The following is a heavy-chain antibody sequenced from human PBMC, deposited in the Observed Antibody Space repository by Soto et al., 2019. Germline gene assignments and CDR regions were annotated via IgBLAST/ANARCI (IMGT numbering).Heavy chain of an antibody. D-gene: IGHD4-17*01. V-gene: IGHV4-39*01. CDR1: GGSISSSSYY. J-gene: IGHJ5*02. CDR3: ARQDYGDYAGWFDP. CDR2: IYYSGST. Sequence: PSETLSLICTVSGGSISSSSYYWGWIRQPPGKGLEWIGSIYYSGSTYYNPSLKSRVTISVDTSKNQFSLKLSSVTAADTAVYYCARQDYGDYAGWFDPWGQGTLVTAPQ.